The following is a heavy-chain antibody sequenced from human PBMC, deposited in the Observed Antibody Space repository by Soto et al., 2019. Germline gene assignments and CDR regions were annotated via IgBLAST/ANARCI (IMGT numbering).Heavy chain of an antibody. V-gene: IGHV4-30-4*01. J-gene: IGHJ4*02. CDR2: IYYSGST. D-gene: IGHD4-17*01. CDR3: ARADGDYDVGY. Sequence: QVQLQESGPGLVKPSQTLSLTCTVSGGSIRSGDYCWSWIRQPPGKCLEWIGYIYYSGSTCYNPSLKSRVTRSVDTSKNQFSLKLSSATAADTAVYYCARADGDYDVGYWGQGTLVTVSS. CDR1: GGSIRSGDYC.